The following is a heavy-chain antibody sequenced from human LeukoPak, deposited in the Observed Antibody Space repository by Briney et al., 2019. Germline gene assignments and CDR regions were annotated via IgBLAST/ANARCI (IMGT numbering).Heavy chain of an antibody. V-gene: IGHV7-4-1*02. CDR3: ARDGDWDCSSTSCYWRGFDP. CDR1: RYTFTSYA. J-gene: IGHJ5*02. D-gene: IGHD2-2*01. CDR2: INTNTGNP. Sequence: ASVKVSCKASRYTFTSYAMNWVRQAPGQGLEWMGWINTNTGNPTYAQGFTGRFVFSLDTSVSTAYLQISSLKAEDTAVYYCARDGDWDCSSTSCYWRGFDPWGQGTLVTVSS.